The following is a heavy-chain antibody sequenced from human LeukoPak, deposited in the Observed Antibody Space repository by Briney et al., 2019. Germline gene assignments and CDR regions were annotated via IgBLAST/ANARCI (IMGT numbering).Heavy chain of an antibody. V-gene: IGHV1-69*13. Sequence: SVKVSCKASGGTFSSYAISWVQQAPGQGLEWMGGIIPIFGTANYAQKFQGRVTITADESTSTAYMELSSLRSEDTAVYYCARGVLLEWLLFGFYYYMDVWGKGTTVTVSS. CDR3: ARGVLLEWLLFGFYYYMDV. J-gene: IGHJ6*03. D-gene: IGHD3-3*01. CDR2: IIPIFGTA. CDR1: GGTFSSYA.